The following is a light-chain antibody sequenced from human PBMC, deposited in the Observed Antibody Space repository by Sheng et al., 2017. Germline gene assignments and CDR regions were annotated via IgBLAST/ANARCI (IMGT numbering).Light chain of an antibody. Sequence: EIVMTQSPGTLSVSPGEGATLSCRASQSVAINLAWYQQKPGQVPRLLIYGASTRATGVPTRFRGSGSGTEFTLTISSLEPEDFAVYFCQQRDNWPPTFGQGTRLEIK. CDR1: QSVAIN. J-gene: IGKJ5*01. V-gene: IGKV3D-15*01. CDR2: GAS. CDR3: QQRDNWPPT.